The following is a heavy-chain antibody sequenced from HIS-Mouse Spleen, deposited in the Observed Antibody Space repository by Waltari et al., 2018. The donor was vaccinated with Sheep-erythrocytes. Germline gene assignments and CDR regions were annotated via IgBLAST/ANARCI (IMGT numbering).Heavy chain of an antibody. Sequence: QLQLQASGPGLVKPSETLSLTCTVSGGSISSSSYYWGWIRQPPGKGLEWIGSIYYSGSTYYNPSLKSRVTISVDTSKNQFSLKLSSVTAADTAVYYCARHKDTAMVHFDYWGQGTLVTVSS. J-gene: IGHJ4*02. CDR3: ARHKDTAMVHFDY. V-gene: IGHV4-39*01. CDR2: IYYSGST. D-gene: IGHD5-18*01. CDR1: GGSISSSSYY.